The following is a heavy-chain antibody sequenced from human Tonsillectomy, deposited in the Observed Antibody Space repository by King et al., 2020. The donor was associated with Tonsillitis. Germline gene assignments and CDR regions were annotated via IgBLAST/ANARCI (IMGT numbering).Heavy chain of an antibody. CDR1: GGSISSSSYY. V-gene: IGHV4-39*07. Sequence: QLQESGPGLVKPSETLSLTCTVSGGSISSSSYYWGWIRQPPGKGLEWIGSIYYSGSTYYNPSLKSRVTISVDTSKNQFSLKLSSVTAADTAVYYCARVYYYDSSGYYYEGYFDYWGQGTLVTVSS. CDR2: IYYSGST. CDR3: ARVYYYDSSGYYYEGYFDY. D-gene: IGHD3-22*01. J-gene: IGHJ4*02.